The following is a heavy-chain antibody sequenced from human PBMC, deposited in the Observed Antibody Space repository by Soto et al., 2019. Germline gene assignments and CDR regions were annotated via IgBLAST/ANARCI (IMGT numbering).Heavy chain of an antibody. CDR2: IGTAGDT. J-gene: IGHJ2*01. V-gene: IGHV3-13*01. Sequence: EVQLVESEGGLVQPGGSLRLSCAASGFTFSSYDMHWVRQATGKGLEWVSAIGTAGDTYYPGSVKGRFTISRENAKNSLYLQMISLRAEDTAVYYCARVLNSQIQRGGVIIISYWYFDLWGRGTLVTVSS. CDR3: ARVLNSQIQRGGVIIISYWYFDL. D-gene: IGHD3-16*01. CDR1: GFTFSSYD.